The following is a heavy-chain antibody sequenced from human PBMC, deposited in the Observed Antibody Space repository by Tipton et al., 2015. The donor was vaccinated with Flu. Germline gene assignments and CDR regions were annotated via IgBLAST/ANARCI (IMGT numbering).Heavy chain of an antibody. CDR2: INHSGST. J-gene: IGHJ5*02. CDR1: GGSLSGYS. Sequence: GLVKPSETLSLTCAVYGGSLSGYSWTWIRQSPGKGLEWIGEINHSGSTNYNPSLRSRVTISLDMSKNQFSLKLNSVTAADAAVYYCARHPRIAVGGVKWFDPWGQGTLVTVSS. V-gene: IGHV4-34*01. D-gene: IGHD2-8*02. CDR3: ARHPRIAVGGVKWFDP.